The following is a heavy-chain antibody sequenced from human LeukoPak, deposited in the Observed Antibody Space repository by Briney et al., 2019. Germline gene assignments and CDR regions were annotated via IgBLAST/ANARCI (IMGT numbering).Heavy chain of an antibody. CDR3: VRRYCSSTKCYHFDY. Sequence: GGSLRLSCAASGFTFSSSDMNWVRQAPGKGLEWVSYISSSGSTIFYADSVKGRFTISRDNAKNSLYLQVSSLRAEDTAVYYCVRRYCSSTKCYHFDYWGQGTLVTVPS. V-gene: IGHV3-48*03. J-gene: IGHJ4*02. CDR1: GFTFSSSD. D-gene: IGHD2-2*01. CDR2: ISSSGSTI.